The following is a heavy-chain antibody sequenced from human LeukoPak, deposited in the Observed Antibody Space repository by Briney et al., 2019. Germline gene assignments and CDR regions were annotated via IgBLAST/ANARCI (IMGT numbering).Heavy chain of an antibody. V-gene: IGHV1-8*02. CDR2: MNPNSGNT. CDR3: ARGDDYDFWSGQGT. J-gene: IGHJ5*02. CDR1: GYTFKNYD. D-gene: IGHD3-3*01. Sequence: ASVKVSCKASGYTFKNYDINWVRQATGQGLEWMGWMNPNSGNTGYAQKFQGRVTMTRNTSISTAYMELSSLRSEDTAVYYCARGDDYDFWSGQGTWGQGTLVTVSS.